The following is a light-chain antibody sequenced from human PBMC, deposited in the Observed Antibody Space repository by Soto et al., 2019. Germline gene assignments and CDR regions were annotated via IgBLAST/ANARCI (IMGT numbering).Light chain of an antibody. CDR2: DAS. CDR1: QSITTW. J-gene: IGKJ3*01. V-gene: IGKV1-5*01. Sequence: DIQMTQSPSTVSAYVGDSVTITCRASQSITTWLAWYQQRPGKAPKLLIYDASSLESGVPSRFSGSGFGTEFTLTISSLQPDDFATYYCQQYNSYLLTFGPGTKVDIK. CDR3: QQYNSYLLT.